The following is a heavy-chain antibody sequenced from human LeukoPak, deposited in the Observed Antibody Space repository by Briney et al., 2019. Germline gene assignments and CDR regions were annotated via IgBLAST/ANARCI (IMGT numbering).Heavy chain of an antibody. D-gene: IGHD6-19*01. CDR1: GGSISSNSYY. CDR2: IYYSGST. V-gene: IGHV4-39*01. Sequence: SETLSLTCTVSGGSISSNSYYWGWIRQPPGKGLEWIGSIYYSGSTYYNSSLKSRVTISVDTSKNQFSLKLSSVTAADTAVYYCARQGWASFYYYGVDVWGQGTPVTVSS. CDR3: ARQGWASFYYYGVDV. J-gene: IGHJ6*02.